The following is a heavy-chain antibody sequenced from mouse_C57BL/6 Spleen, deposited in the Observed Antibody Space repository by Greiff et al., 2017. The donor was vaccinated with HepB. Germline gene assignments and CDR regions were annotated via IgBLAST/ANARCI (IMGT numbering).Heavy chain of an antibody. CDR2: ILPGSGST. J-gene: IGHJ4*01. CDR1: GYTFTGCW. Sequence: VKLMESGAELMKPGASVKLSCKATGYTFTGCWIEWVKQRPGHGLEWIGEILPGSGSTNYNEKFKGKATFTADTSSNTAYMQLSSLTTEDCALYYFARDYGNASYAMDYLGQGTSVTVSS. CDR3: ARDYGNASYAMDY. V-gene: IGHV1-9*01. D-gene: IGHD2-1*01.